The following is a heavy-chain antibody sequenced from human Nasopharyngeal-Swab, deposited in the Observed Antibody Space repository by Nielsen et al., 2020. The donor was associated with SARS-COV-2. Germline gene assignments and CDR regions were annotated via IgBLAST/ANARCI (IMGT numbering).Heavy chain of an antibody. CDR2: ISYDGSNK. V-gene: IGHV3-30-3*01. J-gene: IGHJ5*02. Sequence: GGTLSLTCGASGFTINKFAMAWVRQAPGKGLEWVAVISYDGSNKYYADSVKGRFTISRDNSKNTLYLQMNSLRAEDTAVYYCARERVAWIVVVVAGREFDPWGQGTLVTVSS. CDR3: ARERVAWIVVVVAGREFDP. D-gene: IGHD2-15*01. CDR1: GFTINKFA.